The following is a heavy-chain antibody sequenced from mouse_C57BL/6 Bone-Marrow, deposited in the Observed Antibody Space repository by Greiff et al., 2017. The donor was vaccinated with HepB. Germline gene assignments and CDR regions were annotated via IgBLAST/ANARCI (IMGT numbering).Heavy chain of an antibody. Sequence: VKLMEPGAELVRPGASVTLSCKASGYTFTDYEMHWVKQTPVHGLEWIGAIDPETGGTAYNQKFKGKAILTADKSSSTAYMELRSLTSEDSAVYYCTREGVPFDYWGQGTTLTVSS. V-gene: IGHV1-15*01. CDR2: IDPETGGT. CDR3: TREGVPFDY. CDR1: GYTFTDYE. D-gene: IGHD5-1*01. J-gene: IGHJ2*01.